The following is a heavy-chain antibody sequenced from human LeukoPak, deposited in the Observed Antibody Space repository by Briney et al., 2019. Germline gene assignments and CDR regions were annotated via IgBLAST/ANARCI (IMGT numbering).Heavy chain of an antibody. CDR1: GGSISSSSYY. CDR2: VYYSGST. V-gene: IGHV4-39*01. J-gene: IGHJ4*02. CDR3: ARSLSYYFDY. Sequence: PSETLSLTRTVSGGSISSSSYYWGWIRQPPGKGLEWIGSVYYSGSTYYNPSLKSRVTISVDTSKNQFSLKLSSVTAADTAVYYCARSLSYYFDYWGQGTLVTVSS. D-gene: IGHD3-16*02.